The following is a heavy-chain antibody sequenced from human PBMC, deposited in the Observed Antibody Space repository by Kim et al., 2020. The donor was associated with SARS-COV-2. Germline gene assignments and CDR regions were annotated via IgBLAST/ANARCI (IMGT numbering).Heavy chain of an antibody. D-gene: IGHD6-19*01. J-gene: IGHJ4*02. V-gene: IGHV3-33*01. Sequence: YYADTGKGRFTISRDNAKNTLYLQMNSLRAEDTAVYYCARVPYSSGHFDYWGQGTLVTVSS. CDR3: ARVPYSSGHFDY.